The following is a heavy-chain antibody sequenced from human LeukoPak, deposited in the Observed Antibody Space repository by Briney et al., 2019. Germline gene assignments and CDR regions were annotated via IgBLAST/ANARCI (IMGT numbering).Heavy chain of an antibody. CDR2: ISYDGSNK. V-gene: IGHV3-30*18. D-gene: IGHD5-18*01. CDR3: AKGGTWIQLSSFDY. J-gene: IGHJ4*02. Sequence: GGFLRLSCAASVFTFSSYGMHWVREAPGLGLEWVAVISYDGSNKYYADSVKGRFTSSRDNSKNTLYLQMNSLRAEDTAVYYCAKGGTWIQLSSFDYWGQGTLVTVSS. CDR1: VFTFSSYG.